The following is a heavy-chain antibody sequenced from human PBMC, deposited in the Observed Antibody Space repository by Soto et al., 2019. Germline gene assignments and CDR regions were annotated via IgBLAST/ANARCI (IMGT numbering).Heavy chain of an antibody. CDR2: IYYSGST. CDR3: ARDSVEYCISTSCSTSPYGMDV. D-gene: IGHD2-2*01. CDR1: GGSISSGDYY. Sequence: TSETLSLTCTVSGGSISSGDYYWSWIRQPPGKGLEWIGYIYYSGSTYYNPSLKSRVTIPVDTSKNQFSLKLSSVTAADTAVYYCARDSVEYCISTSCSTSPYGMDVWGQGTTVTVSS. V-gene: IGHV4-30-4*01. J-gene: IGHJ6*02.